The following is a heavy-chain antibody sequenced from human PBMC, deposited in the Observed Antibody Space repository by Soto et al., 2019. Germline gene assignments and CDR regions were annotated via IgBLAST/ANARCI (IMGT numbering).Heavy chain of an antibody. Sequence: PSETLSLTCTVSGGSISSYYWSWIRQPPGKGLEWIGYIYYSGSTNYNPSLKSRVTISVDTSKNQFSLKLSSVTAADTAVYYCDRDNSQLWLNWFDPWGQGTLVTVSS. V-gene: IGHV4-59*12. CDR1: GGSISSYY. D-gene: IGHD5-18*01. CDR2: IYYSGST. J-gene: IGHJ5*02. CDR3: DRDNSQLWLNWFDP.